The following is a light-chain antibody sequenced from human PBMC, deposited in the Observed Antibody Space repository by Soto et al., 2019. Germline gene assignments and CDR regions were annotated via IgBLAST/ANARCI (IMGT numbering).Light chain of an antibody. CDR2: EVS. CDR3: SSYTSSSTLDVV. CDR1: SSDVGGYNY. Sequence: QSALTQAASVSGSPGQSITISCTGTSSDVGGYNYVSWYQQHPGKAPKLMIYEVSNRPSGVSNRFSGSKSGNTASLTISGLQAEDEADYYCSSYTSSSTLDVVFGGGTKVTVL. J-gene: IGLJ2*01. V-gene: IGLV2-14*01.